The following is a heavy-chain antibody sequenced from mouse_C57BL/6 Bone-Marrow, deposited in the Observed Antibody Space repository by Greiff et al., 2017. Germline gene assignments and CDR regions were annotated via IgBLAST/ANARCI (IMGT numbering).Heavy chain of an antibody. CDR2: IWWGDDK. CDR1: GFSLSTFGLG. D-gene: IGHD1-1*01. J-gene: IGHJ1*03. Sequence: QVTLNVSGPGILQPSQTLSLSCSFSGFSLSTFGLGVGWIRQPSGKGLVWLAHIWWGDDKYYKPALKSRRTISKDTSKNQVFLKIANVDTAYTATYYGARIRYYGSYWYVDVWGTGTTVTVSS. V-gene: IGHV8-8*01. CDR3: ARIRYYGSYWYVDV.